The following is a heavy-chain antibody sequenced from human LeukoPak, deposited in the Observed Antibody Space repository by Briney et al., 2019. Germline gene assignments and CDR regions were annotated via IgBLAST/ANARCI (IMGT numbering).Heavy chain of an antibody. CDR3: ARSTYYYGSGRKGDY. D-gene: IGHD3-10*01. J-gene: IGHJ4*02. V-gene: IGHV1-18*01. Sequence: ASVKVSCKASGYTFTSYGISWVRQAPGQGLEWMGWISAYNGNTNYAQKLQGRVTMTTDTSTSTAYMELRSLRSDDTAVYYCARSTYYYGSGRKGDYWGQGTLVTVSS. CDR1: GYTFTSYG. CDR2: ISAYNGNT.